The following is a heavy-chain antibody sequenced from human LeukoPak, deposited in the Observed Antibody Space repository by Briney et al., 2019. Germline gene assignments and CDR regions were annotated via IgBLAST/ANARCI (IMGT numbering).Heavy chain of an antibody. CDR1: GFTFSSYA. D-gene: IGHD2-15*01. Sequence: PGGSLRLSCAASGFTFSSYAMSWVLQAPGKGLEWVSAISGSGGSTYYADSVKGRFTISRDNSKNTLYLQMNSLRAEDTAVYYCASEIVVVVAATDDGDDYWGQGTLVTVSS. CDR3: ASEIVVVVAATDDGDDY. V-gene: IGHV3-23*01. CDR2: ISGSGGST. J-gene: IGHJ4*02.